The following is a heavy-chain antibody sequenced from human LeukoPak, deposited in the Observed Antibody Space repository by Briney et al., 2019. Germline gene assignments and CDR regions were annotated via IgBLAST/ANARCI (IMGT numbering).Heavy chain of an antibody. CDR2: ISAYNGNT. J-gene: IGHJ5*02. V-gene: IGHV1-18*04. CDR1: GYTFTSYY. D-gene: IGHD6-19*01. Sequence: GASVKVSCKASGYTFTSYYMHWVRQAPGQGLEWMGWISAYNGNTNYAQKLQGRVTMTTDTSTSTAYMELRSLRSDDTAVYYCARGGIVLAVAVEEDWFDPWGQGTLVTVSS. CDR3: ARGGIVLAVAVEEDWFDP.